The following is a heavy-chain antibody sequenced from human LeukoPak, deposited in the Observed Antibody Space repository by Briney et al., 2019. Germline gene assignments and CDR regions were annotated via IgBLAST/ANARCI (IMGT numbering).Heavy chain of an antibody. D-gene: IGHD6-13*01. CDR1: GFTFSSYG. CDR3: ANSSYYYGMDV. CDR2: ISYDGSNK. J-gene: IGHJ6*02. Sequence: PGRSLRLSCAASGFTFSSYGMHWVRQAPGKGLGWVAVISYDGSNKYYADSVKGRFTISRDNSKNTLYLQMNSLRAEDTAVYYCANSSYYYGMDVWGQGTTVTVSS. V-gene: IGHV3-30*18.